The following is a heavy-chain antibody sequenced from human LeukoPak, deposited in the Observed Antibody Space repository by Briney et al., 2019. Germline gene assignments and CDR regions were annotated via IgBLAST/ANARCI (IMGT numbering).Heavy chain of an antibody. V-gene: IGHV4-34*01. D-gene: IGHD3-16*02. J-gene: IGHJ6*02. CDR3: ARSPRSHYYYYGMDV. CDR1: GGSFSGYY. CDR2: INHSGNT. Sequence: SETLSLTCAVYGGSFSGYYWSWIRQPPGKGLEWIGEINHSGNTNYNPSLKSRVTISVDTSKNQFSLKLSSVTAADTAVYYCARSPRSHYYYYGMDVWGQGTTVTVSS.